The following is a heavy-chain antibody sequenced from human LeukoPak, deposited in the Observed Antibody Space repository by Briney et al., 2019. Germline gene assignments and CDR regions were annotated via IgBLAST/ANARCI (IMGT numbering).Heavy chain of an antibody. CDR1: GFSFSSYA. Sequence: PGGSLRLSCAASGFSFSSYAMTWVRQAPGKGLEWVSTISGGGGSTYYADSVKGRFTISRDNSKNTLYLQMNSLRAEDTAVYYCAKDGGYYYGSGRARNPLVVWGKGTTVTISS. D-gene: IGHD3-10*01. CDR3: AKDGGYYYGSGRARNPLVV. J-gene: IGHJ6*04. V-gene: IGHV3-23*01. CDR2: ISGGGGST.